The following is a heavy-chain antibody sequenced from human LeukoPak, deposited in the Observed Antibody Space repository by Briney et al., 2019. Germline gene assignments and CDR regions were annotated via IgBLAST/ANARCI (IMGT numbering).Heavy chain of an antibody. CDR1: GFTFSNYA. J-gene: IGHJ4*02. CDR2: ISWDGGST. CDR3: AKDIGGSGSYYPPSFDY. D-gene: IGHD3-10*01. Sequence: GGSLRLSCAASGFTFSNYAMHWVRQAPGKGLEWVSLISWDGGSTYYADSVKGRFTISRDNSKNSLYLQMNSLRTEDTALYYCAKDIGGSGSYYPPSFDYWGQGTLVTVSS. V-gene: IGHV3-43*01.